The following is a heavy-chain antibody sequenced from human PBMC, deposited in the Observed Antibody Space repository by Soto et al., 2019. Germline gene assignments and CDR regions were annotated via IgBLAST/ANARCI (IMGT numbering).Heavy chain of an antibody. Sequence: ASVKVSCKASGYTFTGYYMHWVRQAPGQGLEWMGWINPNSGGTKYAQKFQGWVTMTRDTSISTAYMELSRLRSDDTAVYYCARVGYSSSWSNFDYWGQGTLVTVSS. CDR3: ARVGYSSSWSNFDY. J-gene: IGHJ4*02. V-gene: IGHV1-2*04. D-gene: IGHD6-13*01. CDR1: GYTFTGYY. CDR2: INPNSGGT.